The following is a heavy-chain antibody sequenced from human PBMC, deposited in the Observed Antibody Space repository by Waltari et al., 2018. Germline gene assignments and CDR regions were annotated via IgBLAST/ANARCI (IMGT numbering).Heavy chain of an antibody. J-gene: IGHJ4*02. CDR2: INHSGST. Sequence: QVQLQQWGAGLLKPSEPLSLTCAVSGGSFSGSYWSWIRQPPGKGLEWIGEINHSGSTNYNPSLKSRVTISVDTSKNQFSLKLSSVTAADTAVYYCARRPRGGNPFDYWGQGTLVTVPS. CDR3: ARRPRGGNPFDY. CDR1: GGSFSGSY. D-gene: IGHD2-15*01. V-gene: IGHV4-34*01.